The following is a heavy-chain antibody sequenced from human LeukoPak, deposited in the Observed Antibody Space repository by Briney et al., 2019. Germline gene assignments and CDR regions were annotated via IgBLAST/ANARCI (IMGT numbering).Heavy chain of an antibody. CDR1: GFTFSSYS. V-gene: IGHV3-23*01. J-gene: IGHJ4*02. D-gene: IGHD3-22*01. CDR3: AKSRRGGYYDSSGYYYLPLDY. Sequence: GGSLRLSCAASGFTFSSYSMNWVRQAPGKGLEWVSAISGSGGSTYYADSVKGRFTISRDNSKNTLYLQMNSLRAEDTAVYYCAKSRRGGYYDSSGYYYLPLDYWGQGTLVTVSS. CDR2: ISGSGGST.